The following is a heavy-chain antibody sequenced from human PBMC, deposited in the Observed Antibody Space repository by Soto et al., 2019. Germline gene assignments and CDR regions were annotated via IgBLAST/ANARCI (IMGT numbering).Heavy chain of an antibody. J-gene: IGHJ6*01. Sequence: QVQLVQSGAEVKKPGSSVKVSCKASGGTFSSYAISWVRQAPGQGLEWMGGIIPIFGTANYAHKFQGRVTITAAESTVPAYMELSSLRSEDTAVYYCARRPMVRGYGMDVWGQGTTVTVSS. V-gene: IGHV1-69*01. CDR1: GGTFSSYA. CDR2: IIPIFGTA. CDR3: ARRPMVRGYGMDV. D-gene: IGHD3-10*01.